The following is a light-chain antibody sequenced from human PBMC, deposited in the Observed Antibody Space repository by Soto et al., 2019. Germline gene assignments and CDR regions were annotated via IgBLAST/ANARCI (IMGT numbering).Light chain of an antibody. CDR2: GAS. CDR3: QQFNNWPWT. CDR1: QSVSHD. V-gene: IGKV3-15*01. J-gene: IGKJ1*01. Sequence: EMVLTQSPGTLSLSPGDRATLSCRASQSVSHDYVAWVQQKPVQAPRLLIHGASTRAPGFPARVSGSGSGTDFTLTISSLQSEECAVYDCQQFNNWPWTVGQGNKVDLK.